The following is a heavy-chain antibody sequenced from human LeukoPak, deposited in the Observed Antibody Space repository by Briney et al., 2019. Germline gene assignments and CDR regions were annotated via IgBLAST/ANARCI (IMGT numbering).Heavy chain of an antibody. CDR2: IYYSGNT. CDR1: GDSISSSSYY. J-gene: IGHJ4*02. D-gene: IGHD1-26*01. Sequence: SETLSLTCTVSGDSISSSSYYWGWIRQPPGKGLEWIGSIYYSGNTYYNPSLKSRVTISVDTSKNQFPLKLSSVTAADTAVYYCARHSPWEPFDYWGQGTLVTVSS. CDR3: ARHSPWEPFDY. V-gene: IGHV4-39*01.